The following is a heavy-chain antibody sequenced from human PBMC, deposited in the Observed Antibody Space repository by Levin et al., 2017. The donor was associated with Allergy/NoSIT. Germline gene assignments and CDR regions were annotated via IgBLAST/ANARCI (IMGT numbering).Heavy chain of an antibody. V-gene: IGHV3-74*01. D-gene: IGHD3-9*01. J-gene: IGHJ4*02. CDR2: INSDGSST. CDR1: GFTFSSYW. CDR3: ARGGYFDWLWGYYFDY. Sequence: GESLKISCAASGFTFSSYWMHWVRQAPGKGLVWVSRINSDGSSTSYADSVKGRFTISRDNAKNTLYLQMNSLRAEDTAVYYCARGGYFDWLWGYYFDYWGQGTLVTVSS.